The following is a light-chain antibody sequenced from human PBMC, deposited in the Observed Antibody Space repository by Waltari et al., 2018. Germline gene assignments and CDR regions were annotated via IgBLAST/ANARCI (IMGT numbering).Light chain of an antibody. CDR3: AAWDDSLNGWV. Sequence: QSVLTQPPSASGTPGQRVTISCSGSSSNIGSNTVNWYQQLPGTAPQLLIYSNNQRPSGGPGRFSGSKSGTSASLAISGLQSEDEADDYCAAWDDSLNGWVFGGGTKLTVL. CDR2: SNN. CDR1: SSNIGSNT. J-gene: IGLJ3*02. V-gene: IGLV1-44*01.